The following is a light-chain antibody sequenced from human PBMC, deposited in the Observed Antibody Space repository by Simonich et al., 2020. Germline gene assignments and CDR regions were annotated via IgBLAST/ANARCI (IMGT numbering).Light chain of an antibody. V-gene: IGLV9-49*01. CDR1: SGYSNYK. CDR2: VGTGGSVG. Sequence: QPVLTQPPSASASLGASVTLTCTLSSGYSNYKVDWYQQRPGKGPRFVMRVGTGGSVGSKGDGIPDRFSVLGSGLNRYLTISSLQSEDEADYYCQTWGTGIVFGGGTKLTVL. J-gene: IGLJ3*02. CDR3: QTWGTGIV.